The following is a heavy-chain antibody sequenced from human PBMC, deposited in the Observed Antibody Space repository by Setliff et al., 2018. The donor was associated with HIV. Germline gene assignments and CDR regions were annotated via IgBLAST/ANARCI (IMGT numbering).Heavy chain of an antibody. CDR3: ARTITTFGVIGRGGRMDV. J-gene: IGHJ6*04. V-gene: IGHV4-39*07. Sequence: SETLSLTCTVPGGSVTSSTYYWGWIRQTPGKGLEWIGNIYSTGSGRTYYSPSLKSRVTVSMDTSKNQFSLELSSVTAADTALYYCARTITTFGVIGRGGRMDVWGKGTTVTVSS. CDR1: GGSVTSSTYY. CDR2: IYSTGSGRT. D-gene: IGHD3-3*01.